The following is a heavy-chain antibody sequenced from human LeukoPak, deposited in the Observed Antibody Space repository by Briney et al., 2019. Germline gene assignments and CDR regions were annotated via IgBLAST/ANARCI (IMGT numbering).Heavy chain of an antibody. V-gene: IGHV4-39*01. D-gene: IGHD3-10*01. Sequence: ASETLSLTCTVSGGSVSSNSYYWGWIRQPPGKGLEWIGSIYYSGSTYYNPSLLSRVTIFVDTSKNQFSLRLSSVTATDSAVYYCARHYGSGSSGGARRWFDPWGQGTLVTVSS. CDR3: ARHYGSGSSGGARRWFDP. CDR1: GGSVSSNSYY. CDR2: IYYSGST. J-gene: IGHJ5*02.